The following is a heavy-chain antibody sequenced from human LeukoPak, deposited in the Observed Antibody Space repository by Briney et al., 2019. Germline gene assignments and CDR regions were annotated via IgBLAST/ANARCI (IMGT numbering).Heavy chain of an antibody. Sequence: SETLSLTCTVSGGSISSYYWSWIRQPAGKGLEWIGRIYTSGSTNYNPSLKSRVTMSVDTSKNQFSLKLSSVTAADTAVYYCVSKRWVWYYFDSWGQGTLVTVSS. D-gene: IGHD2-21*01. CDR3: VSKRWVWYYFDS. V-gene: IGHV4-4*07. CDR2: IYTSGST. J-gene: IGHJ4*01. CDR1: GGSISSYY.